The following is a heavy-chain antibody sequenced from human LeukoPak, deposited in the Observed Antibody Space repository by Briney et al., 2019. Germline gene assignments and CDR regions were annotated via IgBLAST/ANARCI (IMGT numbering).Heavy chain of an antibody. Sequence: GGSLRLSCAASGFTISSYFMSWVRQAPGKGLEWVSGIIGSGGSTYYADSVKGRFTISRDNSKNTLYLQVNSLTAEDTAVYYCAKGAYDYIEVAYFDYWGQGTLVTVSS. D-gene: IGHD5-12*01. CDR1: GFTISSYF. J-gene: IGHJ4*02. CDR3: AKGAYDYIEVAYFDY. V-gene: IGHV3-23*01. CDR2: IIGSGGST.